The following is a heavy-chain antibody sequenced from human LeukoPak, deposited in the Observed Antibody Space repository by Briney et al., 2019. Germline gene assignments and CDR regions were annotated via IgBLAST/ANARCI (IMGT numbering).Heavy chain of an antibody. J-gene: IGHJ4*02. CDR1: GDTVTGFS. Sequence: ASVKVSCKVSGDTVTGFSIHWVRQAPGHGLEWMGGFDPEDGARIFAQRFQGRVTMTEDTSTDTAYMDLSSLRSEDTAVYYCATGYTYDYSLYWGQGTLVTVSS. CDR2: FDPEDGAR. CDR3: ATGYTYDYSLY. D-gene: IGHD5-18*01. V-gene: IGHV1-24*01.